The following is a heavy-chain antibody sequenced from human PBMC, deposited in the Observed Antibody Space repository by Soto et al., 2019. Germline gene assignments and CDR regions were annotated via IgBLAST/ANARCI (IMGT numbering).Heavy chain of an antibody. CDR2: IYPGDTDT. CDR3: ARQRLWGTSGYYYFEY. Sequence: PGGSLKISCKGSGHIFSNYWIGWVRQMPGEGLEWMGIIYPGDTDTRYSHSIQGQVTITVDNSINNAYLQWSRLKASDTAIYYCARQRLWGTSGYYYFEYWGQGTLVTVSS. V-gene: IGHV5-51*01. J-gene: IGHJ4*02. D-gene: IGHD3-22*01. CDR1: GHIFSNYW.